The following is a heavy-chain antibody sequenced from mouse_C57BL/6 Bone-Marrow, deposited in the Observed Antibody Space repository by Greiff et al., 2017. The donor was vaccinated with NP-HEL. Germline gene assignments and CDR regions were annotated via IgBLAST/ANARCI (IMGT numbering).Heavy chain of an antibody. CDR3: ARDLWYFDV. CDR1: GFTFSDFY. J-gene: IGHJ1*03. V-gene: IGHV7-1*01. Sequence: DVKLVESGGGLVQSGRSLRLSCATSGFTFSDFYMEWVRQAPGKGLEWIAASRNKANDYTTEYSASVKGRFIVSRDTSQSILYLQMNALRAEDTAIYYCARDLWYFDVWGTGTTVTVSS. CDR2: SRNKANDYTT.